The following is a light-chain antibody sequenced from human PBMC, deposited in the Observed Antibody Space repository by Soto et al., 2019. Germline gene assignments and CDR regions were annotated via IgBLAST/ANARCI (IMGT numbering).Light chain of an antibody. CDR2: DVS. CDR3: SSYTATRTVV. CDR1: SSDVGGYNY. Sequence: QSALTQPASVAGSPGQSITIACTGTSSDVGGYNYVSWYQLHPGKAPRLVIYDVSIRPPAVSDRFSGSTSGNTASLTISGLQAEDEADYYCSSYTATRTVVFGGGTNVTVL. J-gene: IGLJ3*02. V-gene: IGLV2-14*03.